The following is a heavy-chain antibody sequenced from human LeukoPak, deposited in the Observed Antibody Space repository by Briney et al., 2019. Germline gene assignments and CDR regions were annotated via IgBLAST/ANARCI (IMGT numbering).Heavy chain of an antibody. Sequence: ASVKVSCKASGYTFTSYGISWVRQAPGQGLEWMGWISAYNGNTSYAQKFQGRVTMTRDTSTSTVYMELSSLRPEDTAVYYCARDSPLELIDYWGQGTLVTVSS. CDR2: ISAYNGNT. V-gene: IGHV1-18*01. J-gene: IGHJ4*02. CDR3: ARDSPLELIDY. CDR1: GYTFTSYG. D-gene: IGHD1-7*01.